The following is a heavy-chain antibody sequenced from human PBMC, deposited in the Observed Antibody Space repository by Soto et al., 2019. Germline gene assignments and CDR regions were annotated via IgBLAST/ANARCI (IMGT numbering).Heavy chain of an antibody. D-gene: IGHD6-6*01. J-gene: IGHJ4*02. CDR3: ASRSIAARPLDY. Sequence: GGSLRLSCAASGFTVSSNYRSWVRQAPGKGLEWVSVIYSGGSTYYADSVKGRFTISRDNSKNTLYLQMNSLRAEDTAVYYCASRSIAARPLDYWGQGTLVTVYS. V-gene: IGHV3-53*01. CDR1: GFTVSSNY. CDR2: IYSGGST.